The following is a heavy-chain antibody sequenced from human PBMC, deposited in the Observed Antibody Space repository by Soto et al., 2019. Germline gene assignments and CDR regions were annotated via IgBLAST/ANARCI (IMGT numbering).Heavy chain of an antibody. CDR2: ISSGPVTT. D-gene: IGHD2-15*01. CDR1: GFTFSSYG. J-gene: IGHJ4*02. Sequence: EVQLVNSGGGLVQPGGSLRLSCVASGFTFSSYGMNWVRQAPGKGLEWVSYISSGPVTTNYADSVKGRFTISRDNSKSSLYLQLNSLRDDVTAVYYCARGGAARPDYWGQGTLVIVSS. V-gene: IGHV3-48*02. CDR3: ARGGAARPDY.